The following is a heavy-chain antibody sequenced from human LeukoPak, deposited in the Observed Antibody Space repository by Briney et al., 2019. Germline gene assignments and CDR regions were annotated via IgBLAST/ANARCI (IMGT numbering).Heavy chain of an antibody. CDR2: IYSGGGT. D-gene: IGHD3-16*01. J-gene: IGHJ4*02. Sequence: GGSLRLSCAASGFTVRSNYMSWVGQAPGKGLEWVSLIYSGGGTYYADSVKGRFTISRDKSRNTLYLQMNSLRAEDTAVYYCVRGPGYPGGKLDYWGQGTLVTVSS. CDR1: GFTVRSNY. V-gene: IGHV3-53*01. CDR3: VRGPGYPGGKLDY.